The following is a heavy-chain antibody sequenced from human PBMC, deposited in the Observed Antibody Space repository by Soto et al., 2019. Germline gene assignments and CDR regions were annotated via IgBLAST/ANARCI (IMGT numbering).Heavy chain of an antibody. D-gene: IGHD6-19*01. CDR3: ARVGAVAGTVGYFDY. J-gene: IGHJ4*02. CDR1: GYTFTSYY. Sequence: ASVKVSCKASGYTFTSYYMHWVRQAPGQGLEWMGIINPSGGSTSYAQKFQGRVTMTRDTSTSTVYMELSSLRSEDTAVYYCARVGAVAGTVGYFDYWGQGTLVTVSS. CDR2: INPSGGST. V-gene: IGHV1-46*01.